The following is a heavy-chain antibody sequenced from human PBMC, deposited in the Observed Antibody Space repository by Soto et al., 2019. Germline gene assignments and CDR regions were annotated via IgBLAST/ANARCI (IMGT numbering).Heavy chain of an antibody. CDR2: IKQDGSDK. CDR3: ATETSFRCDH. V-gene: IGHV3-7*05. D-gene: IGHD3-10*01. CDR1: GVTFSSYW. J-gene: IGHJ4*02. Sequence: WGSLRLSCAASGVTFSSYWMSWVRQTPGKGLEWLTKIKQDGSDKYYVDSVRGRFTISRDNAKNSLYLQMDSLRAEDTAVYYCATETSFRCDHWGQGTLVTVSS.